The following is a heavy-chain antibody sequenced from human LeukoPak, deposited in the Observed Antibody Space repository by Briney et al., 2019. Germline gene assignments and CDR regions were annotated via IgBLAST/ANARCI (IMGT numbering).Heavy chain of an antibody. J-gene: IGHJ4*02. Sequence: PETLSLTCAVYGGSFSGYYWSWIRQPPGKGLEWIGEINHSGSTNYNPSLKSRVTISVDTSKNQFSLKLSSVTAADTAVYYCARTDYDLDYWGQGTLVTVSS. V-gene: IGHV4-34*01. CDR3: ARTDYDLDY. CDR1: GGSFSGYY. CDR2: INHSGST. D-gene: IGHD3-16*01.